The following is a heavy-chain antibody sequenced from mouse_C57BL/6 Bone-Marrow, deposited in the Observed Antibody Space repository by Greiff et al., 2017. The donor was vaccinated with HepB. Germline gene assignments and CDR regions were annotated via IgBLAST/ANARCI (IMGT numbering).Heavy chain of an antibody. Sequence: VQLQQPGAELVKPGASVKLSCKASGYTFTSYWMQWVKQRPGQGLEWIGEIDPSDSYTNYNQKFKGKATLTVDTSSSTAYMQLSSPTSEDSAVYYCASFAYWGQGTRVTVSA. J-gene: IGHJ3*01. CDR1: GYTFTSYW. CDR3: ASFAY. CDR2: IDPSDSYT. V-gene: IGHV1-50*01.